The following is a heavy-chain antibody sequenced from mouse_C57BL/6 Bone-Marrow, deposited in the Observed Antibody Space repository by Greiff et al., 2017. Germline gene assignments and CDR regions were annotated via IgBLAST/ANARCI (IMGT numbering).Heavy chain of an antibody. CDR3: ARTITTVARDY. CDR2: INPSTGGT. Sequence: VQLQQSGPELVKPGASVKISCKASGYSFTGYYMNWVKQSPEKSLEWIGEINPSTGGTTYNQKFKAKATLTVDKSSSTAYMQLKSLTSEDSAVYYCARTITTVARDYWGQGTTLTVSS. V-gene: IGHV1-42*01. CDR1: GYSFTGYY. J-gene: IGHJ2*01. D-gene: IGHD1-1*01.